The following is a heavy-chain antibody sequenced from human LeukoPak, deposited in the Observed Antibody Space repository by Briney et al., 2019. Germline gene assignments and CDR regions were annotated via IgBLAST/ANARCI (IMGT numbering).Heavy chain of an antibody. CDR1: GYTFTSYA. Sequence: GASVKVSCKASGYTFTSYAMHWVRQAPGQRLEWMGWINAGNGNTKYSQKFQGKVTITRDTSASTAYMELSSLRSEDTAVYYCARWSEQWLVVGFDYWGQGTLVTVSS. CDR3: ARWSEQWLVVGFDY. D-gene: IGHD6-19*01. CDR2: INAGNGNT. J-gene: IGHJ4*02. V-gene: IGHV1-3*01.